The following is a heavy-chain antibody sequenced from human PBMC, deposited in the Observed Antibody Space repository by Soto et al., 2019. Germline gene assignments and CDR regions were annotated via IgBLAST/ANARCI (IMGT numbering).Heavy chain of an antibody. CDR1: GGTFSSYA. CDR3: ARASLDYYDSSGYLAIDY. CDR2: IIPIFGTA. V-gene: IGHV1-69*13. J-gene: IGHJ4*02. D-gene: IGHD3-22*01. Sequence: SVKVSCKASGGTFSSYAISWVRQAPGQGLEWMGGIIPIFGTANYAQKFQGRVTITADESTSTAYMELSSLRSEDTAVYYCARASLDYYDSSGYLAIDYWGQGTLVTVSS.